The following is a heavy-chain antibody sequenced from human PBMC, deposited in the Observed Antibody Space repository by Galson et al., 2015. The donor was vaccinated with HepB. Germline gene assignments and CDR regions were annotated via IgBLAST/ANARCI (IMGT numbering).Heavy chain of an antibody. J-gene: IGHJ4*02. CDR3: ARHEMGPNTPFSF. Sequence: ETLSLTCTVSGDSISSGDYWWTWIRQSPGKALAWIGTIYYNGNTYYNPSLKSRVTISVDTSKNQFSLKLSSVTAADTAVYYCARHEMGPNTPFSFWGQGTLVTVSS. D-gene: IGHD5-24*01. CDR1: GDSISSGDYW. V-gene: IGHV4-39*01. CDR2: IYYNGNT.